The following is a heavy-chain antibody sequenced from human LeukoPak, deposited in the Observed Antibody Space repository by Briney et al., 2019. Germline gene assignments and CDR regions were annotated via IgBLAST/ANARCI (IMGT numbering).Heavy chain of an antibody. CDR3: ARAGSYDSSGYYYENWFDP. CDR1: GYTFTSYD. V-gene: IGHV1-8*01. CDR2: MNPNSGNT. D-gene: IGHD3-22*01. J-gene: IGHJ5*02. Sequence: GASVKVSCKASGYTFTSYDIKWVRQATGQGLEWMGWMNPNSGNTGYAQKFQGRVTMTGNTSISTAYMELSSLRSEDTAVYYCARAGSYDSSGYYYENWFDPWGQGTLVTVSS.